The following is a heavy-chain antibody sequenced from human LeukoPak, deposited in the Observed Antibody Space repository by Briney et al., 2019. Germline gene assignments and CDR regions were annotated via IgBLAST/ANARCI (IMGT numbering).Heavy chain of an antibody. CDR3: ARGRGCSSTSCYTNWFDP. V-gene: IGHV1-2*02. CDR2: TNPNSGGT. J-gene: IGHJ5*02. D-gene: IGHD2-2*02. CDR1: GYTFTGYY. Sequence: ASVKVSCKASGYTFTGYYMHWVRQAPGQGLEWMGWTNPNSGGTNYAQKLQGRVTMTRDTSISTAYMELSRLRSDDTAVYYCARGRGCSSTSCYTNWFDPWGQGTLVTVSS.